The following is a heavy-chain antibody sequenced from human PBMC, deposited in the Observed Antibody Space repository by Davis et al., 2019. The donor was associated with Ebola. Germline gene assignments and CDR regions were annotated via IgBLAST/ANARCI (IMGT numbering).Heavy chain of an antibody. V-gene: IGHV4-39*01. CDR1: GGSMYSNSYY. CDR2: IYYSGST. D-gene: IGHD2-21*02. Sequence: MPSETLSLTCTVSGGSMYSNSYYWGWIRQPPGKGLEWIGRIYYSGSTDYNPSLQSRVTISIDSSKNRFSLKLSSVTAADTAVYYCARPGYCGGDCYIDWGQGTLVTVSS. J-gene: IGHJ4*02. CDR3: ARPGYCGGDCYID.